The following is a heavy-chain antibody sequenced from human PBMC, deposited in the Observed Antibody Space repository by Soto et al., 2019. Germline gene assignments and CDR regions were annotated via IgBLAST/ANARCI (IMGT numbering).Heavy chain of an antibody. CDR1: GFTFISYA. J-gene: IGHJ4*02. D-gene: IGHD2-2*01. CDR2: ISGSGGST. Sequence: EMQVLESGGGLVQPGGSLRLSCAASGFTFISYAMNWVRQSPGKGLECVSSISGSGGSTYYADSVNGRFTISRDNSKNTLFLQMSSLRAEDTAVYYCAQRAGSSDTTCYGVDSWGQGTLVTVSS. CDR3: AQRAGSSDTTCYGVDS. V-gene: IGHV3-23*01.